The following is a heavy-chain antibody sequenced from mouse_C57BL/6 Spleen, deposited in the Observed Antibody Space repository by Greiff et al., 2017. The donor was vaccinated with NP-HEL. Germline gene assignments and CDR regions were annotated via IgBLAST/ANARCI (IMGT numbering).Heavy chain of an antibody. CDR3: ARTTVVHYYAMDY. D-gene: IGHD1-1*01. CDR1: GFTFSDYY. J-gene: IGHJ4*01. CDR2: ISNGGGST. V-gene: IGHV5-12*01. Sequence: EVQLVESGGGLVQPGGSLKLSCAASGFTFSDYYMYWVRQTPEKRLEWVAYISNGGGSTYYPDTVKGRFTISRDNAKNTLYLQMSRLKSEDTAMYYYARTTVVHYYAMDYWGQGTSVTVSS.